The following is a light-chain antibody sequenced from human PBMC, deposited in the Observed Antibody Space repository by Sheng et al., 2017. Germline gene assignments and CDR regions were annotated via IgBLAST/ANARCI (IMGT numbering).Light chain of an antibody. CDR1: QSISSN. Sequence: ETEMTQSPATLSVSPGEGATLSCRASQSISSNLAWYQQKPGQAPRLLIFGASSRGTGIPARFSGSGSGTEFTLTISSLQSEDFAVYYCQQYNDWPMYTFGQGTKLEIK. J-gene: IGKJ2*01. CDR3: QQYNDWPMYT. CDR2: GAS. V-gene: IGKV3-15*01.